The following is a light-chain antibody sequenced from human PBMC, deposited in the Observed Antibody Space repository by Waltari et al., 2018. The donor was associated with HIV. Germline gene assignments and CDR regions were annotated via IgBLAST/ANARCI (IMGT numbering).Light chain of an antibody. Sequence: EIVMTQSPVTLSVYPGERATLSCSASQIVRSNCAWYQHKPGQAPRLLSYGASTSATGIPARFSGSGSGTEFTLTISSLQSEDFAVYYCQQYGNWYTFGQGTKLEI. V-gene: IGKV3-15*01. J-gene: IGKJ2*01. CDR1: QIVRSN. CDR2: GAS. CDR3: QQYGNWYT.